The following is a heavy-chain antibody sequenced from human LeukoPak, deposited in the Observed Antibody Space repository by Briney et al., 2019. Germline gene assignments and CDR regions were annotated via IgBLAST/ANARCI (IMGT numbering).Heavy chain of an antibody. J-gene: IGHJ4*02. V-gene: IGHV4-34*01. CDR3: ARRGYSYGSDY. CDR2: INHSGST. Sequence: SETLSLTCAVYGGSLSGYYWSWIRQPPGKGLEWIGEINHSGSTNYNPSLKSRVTISVDTSKNQFSLKLSSVTAADTAVYYCARRGYSYGSDYWGQGTLVTVSS. D-gene: IGHD5-18*01. CDR1: GGSLSGYY.